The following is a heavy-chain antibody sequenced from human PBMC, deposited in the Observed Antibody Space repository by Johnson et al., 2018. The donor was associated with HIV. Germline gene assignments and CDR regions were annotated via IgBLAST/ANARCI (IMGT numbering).Heavy chain of an antibody. Sequence: MLLVESGGGVVQPGRSLRLSCVASRFTFSSYGMHWVRQAPGKGLEWVGHIKSKTDGGTTDYAAPVKGRFTISRDDSKNTLYLQMNSLKTEDTAVYYCTTGFDYYDSRVAALDIWGQGTMVTVSS. CDR1: RFTFSSYG. D-gene: IGHD3-22*01. CDR3: TTGFDYYDSRVAALDI. J-gene: IGHJ3*02. CDR2: IKSKTDGGTT. V-gene: IGHV3-15*01.